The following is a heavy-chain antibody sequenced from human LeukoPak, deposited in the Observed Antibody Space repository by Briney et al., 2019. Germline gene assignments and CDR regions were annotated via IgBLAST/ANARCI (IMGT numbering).Heavy chain of an antibody. D-gene: IGHD6-6*01. CDR2: ISGSGGST. V-gene: IGHV3-23*01. CDR1: GFTFSSYA. Sequence: GGSLRLSCVASGFTFSSYAMSWVRQAPGKGLEWVSAISGSGGSTYYADSVKGRFTISRDKFMNTLYLQMNSLRAEDTAVYYCARGRGLPVRPPNEGFLDYWGRGTLVTVSS. CDR3: ARGRGLPVRPPNEGFLDY. J-gene: IGHJ4*02.